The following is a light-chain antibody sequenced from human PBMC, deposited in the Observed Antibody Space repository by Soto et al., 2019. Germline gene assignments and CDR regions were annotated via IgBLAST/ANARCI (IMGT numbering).Light chain of an antibody. V-gene: IGKV3-20*01. CDR3: QQYDTSPRT. Sequence: EIVLTQSPGTLSLSPGERATLSCRASQSIRSSYLAWYQQKPGQAPRLVIYGASSRATGIPDRFSGSGSGKDFTLTIDRLEPEDFAVYYCQQYDTSPRTFGPGTKLDI. CDR2: GAS. CDR1: QSIRSSY. J-gene: IGKJ3*01.